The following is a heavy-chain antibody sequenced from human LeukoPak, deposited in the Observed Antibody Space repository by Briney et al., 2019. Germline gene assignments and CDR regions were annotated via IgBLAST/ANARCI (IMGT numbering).Heavy chain of an antibody. CDR2: INEDGSIK. D-gene: IGHD3-10*01. CDR1: GFTFTGYW. V-gene: IGHV3-7*01. Sequence: GGSLRLSCAASGFTFTGYWMSWVRQAPGKGLEWVANINEDGSIKYYVDSVKGRFTISRDNAKNSLYLQMNSLRAEDTAVYYCARDYLCVDWGQGTLVTVSS. CDR3: ARDYLCVD. J-gene: IGHJ4*02.